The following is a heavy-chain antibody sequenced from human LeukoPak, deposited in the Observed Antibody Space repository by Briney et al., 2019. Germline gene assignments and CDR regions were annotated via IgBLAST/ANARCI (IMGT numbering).Heavy chain of an antibody. D-gene: IGHD5-18*01. V-gene: IGHV1-2*02. CDR3: ARDRDTAMVSPFDY. CDR2: INPNSGGT. J-gene: IGHJ4*02. Sequence: GASVKVSCKASGYTFTGYYMHWVRQAPGQGLEWMGWINPNSGGTNYAQKFQGRVTMTRDTSTSTVYMELSSLRSEDTAVYYCARDRDTAMVSPFDYWGQGTLVTVSS. CDR1: GYTFTGYY.